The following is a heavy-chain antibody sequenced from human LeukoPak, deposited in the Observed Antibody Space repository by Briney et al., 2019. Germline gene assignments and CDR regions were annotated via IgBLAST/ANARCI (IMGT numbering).Heavy chain of an antibody. CDR3: ARDFLGTGRVPYFDY. CDR2: ISAYNGNT. Sequence: GASVKVSCKASGYTFTSYGISWVRQAPGQGLEWMGWISAYNGNTNYVQKLQGRVTMTTDTSTSTAYMELRSLRSDDTAVYYCARDFLGTGRVPYFDYWGQGTLVTVSS. V-gene: IGHV1-18*01. D-gene: IGHD1-14*01. CDR1: GYTFTSYG. J-gene: IGHJ4*02.